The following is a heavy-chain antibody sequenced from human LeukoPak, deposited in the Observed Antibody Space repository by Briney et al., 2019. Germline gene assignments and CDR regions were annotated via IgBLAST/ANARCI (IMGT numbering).Heavy chain of an antibody. V-gene: IGHV3-23*01. CDR1: GFTFGSYA. J-gene: IGHJ4*02. CDR3: AKGPGNYYDSSGYLYYFDY. D-gene: IGHD3-22*01. CDR2: ISGSGGST. Sequence: GGSLRLSCAASGFTFGSYAMSWVRQAPGKGLEWVSAISGSGGSTYYADSVKGRFTISRDNSKNTLYLQMNSLRAEDTAVYYCAKGPGNYYDSSGYLYYFDYWGQGTLVTVSS.